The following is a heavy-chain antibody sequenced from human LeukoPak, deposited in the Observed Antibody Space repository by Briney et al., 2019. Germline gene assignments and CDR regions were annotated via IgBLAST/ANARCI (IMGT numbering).Heavy chain of an antibody. CDR1: GFTFNNYW. CDR2: INTNGSVT. J-gene: IGHJ4*02. D-gene: IGHD1-26*01. V-gene: IGHV3-74*01. Sequence: GGSLRLSCAASGFTFNNYWMHWVRQAPGRGLVWVSRINTNGSVTAYADSVKGRFTISRDNAKSTLYLHMNSLRAEDTAVYYCARGYSGTYRVDYWGQGTLVTVSS. CDR3: ARGYSGTYRVDY.